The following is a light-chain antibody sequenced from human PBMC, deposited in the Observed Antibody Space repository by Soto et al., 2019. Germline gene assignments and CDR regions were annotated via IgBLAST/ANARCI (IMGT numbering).Light chain of an antibody. CDR1: SSDVGGYNL. V-gene: IGLV2-14*01. J-gene: IGLJ2*01. Sequence: QSALTQPPSASGSPGQSVTISCAGTSSDVGGYNLVSWYQQHPGKAPKLIIYEVSNRPSGVSNRFSGSKSDNTASLTITGLQAEDEASYYCSSYTITHIPVIFGGGTQLTVL. CDR3: SSYTITHIPVI. CDR2: EVS.